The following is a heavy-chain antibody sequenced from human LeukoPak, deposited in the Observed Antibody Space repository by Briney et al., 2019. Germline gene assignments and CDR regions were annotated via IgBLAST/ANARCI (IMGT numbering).Heavy chain of an antibody. D-gene: IGHD6-19*01. Sequence: GGSLRLSCVVSGFTFSTFTMNWVRQAPGKGLEWVSCISSSGSYIYYADSVKGRFTISRDNAKNSLYLQMNSLRAEDTAVYYCARVSVAGTRLGWFDPWGQGTLVTVSS. CDR3: ARVSVAGTRLGWFDP. CDR2: ISSSGSYI. V-gene: IGHV3-21*01. J-gene: IGHJ5*02. CDR1: GFTFSTFT.